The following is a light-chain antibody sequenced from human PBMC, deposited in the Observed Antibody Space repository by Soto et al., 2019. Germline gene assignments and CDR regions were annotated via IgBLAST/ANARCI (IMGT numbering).Light chain of an antibody. V-gene: IGLV2-14*01. CDR1: SSEVGGYNY. Sequence: SVLNQPASVSGSPGESITLFRPGNSSEVGGYNYVSWYQQHPGKAPKLMIYDVSNRPSGVSNRFSGSKSGNTASLTISGLQAEDEADYYCSSSTSRSYVFGTGTKVTVL. CDR3: SSSTSRSYV. J-gene: IGLJ1*01. CDR2: DVS.